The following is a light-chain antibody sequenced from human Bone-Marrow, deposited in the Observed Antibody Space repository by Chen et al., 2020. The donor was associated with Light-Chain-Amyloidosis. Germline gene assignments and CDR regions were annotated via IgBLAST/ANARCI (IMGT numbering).Light chain of an antibody. CDR1: NIGSTS. J-gene: IGLJ3*02. V-gene: IGLV3-21*02. CDR2: DDS. Sequence: SYVLTQPSSVSVAPGQTATIACGGNNIGSTSVHWYPQTPGQAPLLVVYDDSDQPSGIPERLSGSNSGNTATLTISRVEAGDEADYYCQVWDRSSDRPVFGGGTKLTVL. CDR3: QVWDRSSDRPV.